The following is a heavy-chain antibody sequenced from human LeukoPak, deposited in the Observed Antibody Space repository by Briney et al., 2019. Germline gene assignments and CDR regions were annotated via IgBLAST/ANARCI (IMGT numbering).Heavy chain of an antibody. CDR2: ISVYNGNT. CDR3: ARDINGYYYDSHGYYPTDL. J-gene: IGHJ5*02. CDR1: GYIFTSYG. Sequence: ASVKVSCKASGYIFTSYGISWVRQAPGQGLEWMGWISVYNGNTNYPQRLQGRVTMTTDTSTTTAHMELRSLRSDDMAVYYCARDINGYYYDSHGYYPTDLWGQGTLVTVSS. V-gene: IGHV1-18*03. D-gene: IGHD3-22*01.